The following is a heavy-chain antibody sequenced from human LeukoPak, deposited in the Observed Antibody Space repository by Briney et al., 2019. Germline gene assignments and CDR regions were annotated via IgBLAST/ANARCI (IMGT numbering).Heavy chain of an antibody. J-gene: IGHJ4*02. CDR3: AKDNRLNYYDSSGYFGY. V-gene: IGHV3-33*06. CDR1: GFTFSSYG. D-gene: IGHD3-22*01. CDR2: IWYDGSNK. Sequence: PGGSLRLSCAASGFTFSSYGMHWVRQAPGKGLEWVAVIWYDGSNKYYADSVKGRFTISRDNSKNTLYLQMNSLRAEDTAVYYCAKDNRLNYYDSSGYFGYWGQGTLVTVSS.